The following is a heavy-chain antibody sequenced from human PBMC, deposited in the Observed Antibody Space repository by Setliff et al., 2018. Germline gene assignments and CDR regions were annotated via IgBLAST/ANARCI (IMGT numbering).Heavy chain of an antibody. CDR1: GCTFTTYA. J-gene: IGHJ5*02. D-gene: IGHD3-3*01. CDR3: ARQKSSVFQFLEWDWFDP. CDR2: IDTGNGKT. V-gene: IGHV1-3*04. Sequence: ASVKVSCKASGCTFTTYAIHWLRQAPGQRPEWMGWIDTGNGKTRYLQKLQGRVTITMDTSATTAYMELRSLQSEDTAVYYCARQKSSVFQFLEWDWFDPWGQGTLVTVSS.